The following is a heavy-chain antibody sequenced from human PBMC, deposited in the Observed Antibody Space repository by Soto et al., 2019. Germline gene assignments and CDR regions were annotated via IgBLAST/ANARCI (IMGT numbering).Heavy chain of an antibody. J-gene: IGHJ4*02. V-gene: IGHV4-61*01. Sequence: QVQLQESGPGLVKPSETLSLTCSVSGDSVSSGSYYWSWIRQPPGKGLEWIGYIISSGCTDYNPSLKSRVTASVATSKNQFSLSLSSVTAADTAVYYCARQRVAAAQYFFDYWGQGTLVTVSS. CDR1: GDSVSSGSYY. CDR3: ARQRVAAAQYFFDY. CDR2: IISSGCT. D-gene: IGHD6-13*01.